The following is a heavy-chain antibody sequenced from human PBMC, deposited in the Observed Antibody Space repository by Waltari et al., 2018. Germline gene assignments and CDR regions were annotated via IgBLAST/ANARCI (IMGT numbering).Heavy chain of an antibody. CDR3: ASTLGIGTSADFDL. J-gene: IGHJ2*01. CDR1: GGSTSSAY. CDR2: SHTSGGP. V-gene: IGHV4-4*07. D-gene: IGHD7-27*01. Sequence: QVQLQESGPGLVKPSETLSLTCTVSGGSTSSAYLNWIRQPAGKGLEWIGRSHTSGGPTLNPSLKSRVTMSLDTSKRQFSLKLSSVTAADTAVYYCASTLGIGTSADFDLWGRGTLVTVSS.